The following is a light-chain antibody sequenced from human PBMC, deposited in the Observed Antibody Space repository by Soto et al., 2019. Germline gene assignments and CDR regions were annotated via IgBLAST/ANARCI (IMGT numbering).Light chain of an antibody. Sequence: EIVLTQSPGTLSLSPGERATLSCRASQSVSSSYLVWYQQKPGQAPRLLIYGASSRATGIPDRFSGSGSGQDFTLTISRLEPEDFAVYYCQQYGSSPYTFGQGTKLEIK. V-gene: IGKV3-20*01. CDR2: GAS. CDR1: QSVSSSY. CDR3: QQYGSSPYT. J-gene: IGKJ2*01.